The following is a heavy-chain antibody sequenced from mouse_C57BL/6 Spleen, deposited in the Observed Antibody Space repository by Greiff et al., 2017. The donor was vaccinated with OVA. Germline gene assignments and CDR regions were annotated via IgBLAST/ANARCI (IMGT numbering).Heavy chain of an antibody. CDR2: IDPSDSYT. CDR3: AQEVRDYPYWYFDV. Sequence: QVQLQQPGAELVMPGASVKLSFKASGYTFTSYWMHWVKQRPGQGLEWIGEIDPSDSYTNYNQKFKGKSTLTVDKSSSTAYMQLSSLTSEDSAVYYCAQEVRDYPYWYFDVWGTGTTVTVSS. J-gene: IGHJ1*03. D-gene: IGHD2-4*01. V-gene: IGHV1-69*01. CDR1: GYTFTSYW.